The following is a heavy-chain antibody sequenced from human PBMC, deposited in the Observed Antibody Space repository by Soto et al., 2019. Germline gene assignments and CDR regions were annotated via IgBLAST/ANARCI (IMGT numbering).Heavy chain of an antibody. V-gene: IGHV3-23*01. CDR3: AKEGNLRQQLVPGIDY. D-gene: IGHD6-13*01. J-gene: IGHJ4*02. Sequence: GGSLRLSCAASGFTFSSYAMSWVRQAPGKGLEWVSAISGSGGSTYYADSVKGRFTITRDNSKNTLYLQMNSLRAEDTAVYYCAKEGNLRQQLVPGIDYWGQGTLVTVSS. CDR2: ISGSGGST. CDR1: GFTFSSYA.